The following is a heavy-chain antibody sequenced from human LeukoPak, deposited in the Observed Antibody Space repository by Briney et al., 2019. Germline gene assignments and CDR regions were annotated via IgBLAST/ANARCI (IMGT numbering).Heavy chain of an antibody. CDR1: GYTFTGYY. D-gene: IGHD5-24*01. V-gene: IGHV1-2*02. J-gene: IGHJ4*02. CDR2: INPNSGGT. CDR3: ARVDPRWLQPFDY. Sequence: GASVKVSCKASGYTFTGYYMHWVRQAPGQGLEWMGWINPNSGGTNYAQKFQGRVTMTRDTSISTAYMELSRLRSDDTAVYYCARVDPRWLQPFDYWGQGTLVTVSS.